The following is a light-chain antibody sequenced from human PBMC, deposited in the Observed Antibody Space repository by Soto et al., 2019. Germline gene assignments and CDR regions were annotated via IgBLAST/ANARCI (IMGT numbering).Light chain of an antibody. CDR2: GAS. J-gene: IGKJ1*01. V-gene: IGKV3-20*01. CDR1: QSVSSSS. Sequence: EIVLTQSPGTLSLSPGERATLSCRASQSVSSSSLAWYQQKPGQAPRLLIFGASSRATGIPDRFSGSGSGTDFTHTISRLEPEDFAVYYCQQYAGSSTFGQGTKVDI. CDR3: QQYAGSST.